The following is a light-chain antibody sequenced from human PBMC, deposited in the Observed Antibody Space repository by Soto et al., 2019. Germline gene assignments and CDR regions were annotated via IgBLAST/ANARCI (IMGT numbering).Light chain of an antibody. Sequence: EVVLTQSPATLSVSPGAGATLSCRASQSVGSNLAWYQQKPGQTPRVLIYGASTRAIGIPARFSGSGFGTEFTLTISSLQSEDFVVYYCQQYNNWPITFGQGTRLEIK. CDR1: QSVGSN. CDR3: QQYNNWPIT. J-gene: IGKJ5*01. CDR2: GAS. V-gene: IGKV3-15*01.